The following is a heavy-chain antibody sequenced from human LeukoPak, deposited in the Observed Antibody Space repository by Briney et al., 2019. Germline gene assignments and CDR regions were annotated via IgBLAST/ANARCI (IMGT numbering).Heavy chain of an antibody. CDR3: AIKTRLGNYFDY. J-gene: IGHJ4*02. V-gene: IGHV1-24*01. CDR2: FDPEDGET. CDR1: GYTLTELS. Sequence: ASVKVSCKVSGYTLTELSMRWVRQAPGKGLEWMGGFDPEDGETIYAQKFQGRVTMTEDTSTDTAYMELSSLRSEDTAVYYCAIKTRLGNYFDYWGQGTLVTVSS. D-gene: IGHD7-27*01.